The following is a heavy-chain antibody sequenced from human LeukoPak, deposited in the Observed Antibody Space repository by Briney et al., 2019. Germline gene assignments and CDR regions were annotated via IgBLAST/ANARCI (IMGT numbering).Heavy chain of an antibody. D-gene: IGHD6-13*01. J-gene: IGHJ4*02. V-gene: IGHV3-23*01. CDR3: AKGAGIAAAGTPFDH. CDR1: GYTFRDYG. CDR2: ISGSGGST. Sequence: GGSLRLSCAASGYTFRDYGMNWVRQAPGKGLEWVSAISGSGGSTYYADSVKGRFTISRDNSKNTLYLQMNSLRVEDTAVYYCAKGAGIAAAGTPFDHWGQGSLVTVSS.